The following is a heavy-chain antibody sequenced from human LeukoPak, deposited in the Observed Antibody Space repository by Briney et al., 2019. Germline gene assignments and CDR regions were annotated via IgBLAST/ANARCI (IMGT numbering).Heavy chain of an antibody. CDR3: ARVPYDSSLLAFDI. CDR1: GFTVSSNY. CDR2: IYSGGDT. J-gene: IGHJ3*02. D-gene: IGHD3-22*01. Sequence: GGSLRLSCAAPGFTVSSNYMSWVRQAPGKGLEWVSVIYSGGDTYYADSVKGRFTISRDNSKNTLYLQMNSLRAEDTAVYYCARVPYDSSLLAFDIWGQGTMVTVSS. V-gene: IGHV3-53*01.